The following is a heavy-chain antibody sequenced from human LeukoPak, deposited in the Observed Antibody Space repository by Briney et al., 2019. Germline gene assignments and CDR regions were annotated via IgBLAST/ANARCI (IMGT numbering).Heavy chain of an antibody. J-gene: IGHJ4*02. Sequence: GGSLRLSCAASGFTFSSYSMNWVRQAPGKRLEWVSSISSSSSYIYYADSVKGRFTISRDNAKNSLYLQMNSLRAEDTAVYYCASSRLVVGIDYWGQGTLVTVSS. CDR1: GFTFSSYS. CDR3: ASSRLVVGIDY. D-gene: IGHD3-22*01. CDR2: ISSSSSYI. V-gene: IGHV3-21*01.